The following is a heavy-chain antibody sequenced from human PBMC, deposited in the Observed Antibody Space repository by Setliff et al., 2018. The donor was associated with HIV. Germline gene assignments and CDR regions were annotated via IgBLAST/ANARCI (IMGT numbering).Heavy chain of an antibody. J-gene: IGHJ6*02. CDR1: GGSIISEISW. CDR2: IYMRGGT. D-gene: IGHD1-26*01. CDR3: ARTWELPPVYGMDV. Sequence: SETLSLTCTVSGGSIISEISWWAWIRQPAGKGPEWLGQIYMRGGTDYNPSLEGRVTISLDTSKNQFSLKLTSVTAADTAVYYCARTWELPPVYGMDVWGQGTTVTVSS. V-gene: IGHV4-61*09.